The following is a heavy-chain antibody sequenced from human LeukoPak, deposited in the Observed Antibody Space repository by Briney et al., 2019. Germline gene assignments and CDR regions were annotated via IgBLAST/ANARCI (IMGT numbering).Heavy chain of an antibody. CDR2: ISGSGGST. D-gene: IGHD3-9*01. Sequence: GGSLRLSCAASGFTFSSYAMSWVRQAPGKGLEWVSAISGSGGSTYYADSVKGRFTISRDNYKNTLYLQMNSLRAEDTAVYYCANLSPNFDCLLSVRGYFDYWGQGTLVTVSS. J-gene: IGHJ4*02. CDR1: GFTFSSYA. V-gene: IGHV3-23*01. CDR3: ANLSPNFDCLLSVRGYFDY.